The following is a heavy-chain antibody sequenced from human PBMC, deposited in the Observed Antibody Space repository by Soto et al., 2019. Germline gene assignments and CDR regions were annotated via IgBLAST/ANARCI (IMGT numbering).Heavy chain of an antibody. Sequence: QVHLVQAGAEVKKPGASVKVSCKGSGYAFTTYGITWVRQAPGQGLEWMGWISAHNGNTNYAQKLQGRVTVTRDTSTSTAYMELRSLRSDDTAVYYCARGRDGDYWGQGALVTVSS. CDR1: GYAFTTYG. CDR2: ISAHNGNT. V-gene: IGHV1-18*01. D-gene: IGHD6-6*01. J-gene: IGHJ4*02. CDR3: ARGRDGDY.